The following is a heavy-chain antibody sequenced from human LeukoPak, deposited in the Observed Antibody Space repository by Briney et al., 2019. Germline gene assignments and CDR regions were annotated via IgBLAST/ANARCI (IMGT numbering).Heavy chain of an antibody. Sequence: SETLSLTCTVSGGSISSYYWSWIRQPPGKGLEWIGYIYYSGSTNYNPSLKSRVTISVDTSKNQFSLKLSSVTAADTAVYYCASTPAACSSTSCYTGDYFDYWGQGTLVTVSS. CDR2: IYYSGST. V-gene: IGHV4-59*12. D-gene: IGHD2-2*02. CDR3: ASTPAACSSTSCYTGDYFDY. J-gene: IGHJ4*02. CDR1: GGSISSYY.